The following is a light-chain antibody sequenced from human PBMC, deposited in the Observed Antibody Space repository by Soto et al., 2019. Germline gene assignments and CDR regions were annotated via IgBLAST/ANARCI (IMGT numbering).Light chain of an antibody. CDR3: QQYGSSPVT. V-gene: IGKV3-20*01. J-gene: IGKJ5*01. CDR1: QSVSSTY. CDR2: GAS. Sequence: EIVLTQSLGTLSLSPGEGNTLXSRASQSVSSTYLAWYQQRPGQAPRLLIYGASSRATGIPDRFSGSGSGTDFTLTVGRLEPEDFAVYFCQQYGSSPVTFGQGTRLEI.